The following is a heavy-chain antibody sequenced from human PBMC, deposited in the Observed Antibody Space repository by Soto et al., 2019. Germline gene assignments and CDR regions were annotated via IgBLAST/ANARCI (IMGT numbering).Heavy chain of an antibody. CDR2: ISGSGVST. D-gene: IGHD7-27*01. Sequence: GGSLRLSCAASGFTFSTSVMSWVRQAPGKGLEWVSSISGSGVSTYYADSVKGRFTISRDNSKNTLSLQMNSLRGEDTAVYYCATDSNWGWGFGYWGQGTLVTVSS. CDR1: GFTFSTSV. J-gene: IGHJ4*02. V-gene: IGHV3-23*01. CDR3: ATDSNWGWGFGY.